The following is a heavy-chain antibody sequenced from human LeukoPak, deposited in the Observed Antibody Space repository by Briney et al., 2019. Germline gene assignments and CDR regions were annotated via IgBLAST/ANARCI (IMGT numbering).Heavy chain of an antibody. CDR2: IDTSAAYI. Sequence: PGGSLRLSCAASGFTFSSYSMNWVRQAPGKGLEWVSFIDTSAAYIYYGDSMRGRFTISRDNSKNTLYLQMNSLRAEDTAVYYCAKVYTSSWFHWYFDLWGRGTLVTVSS. CDR3: AKVYTSSWFHWYFDL. CDR1: GFTFSSYS. D-gene: IGHD2-2*02. J-gene: IGHJ2*01. V-gene: IGHV3-21*04.